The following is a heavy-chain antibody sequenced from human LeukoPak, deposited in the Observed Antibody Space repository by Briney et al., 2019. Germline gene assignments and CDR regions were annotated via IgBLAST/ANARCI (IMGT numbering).Heavy chain of an antibody. D-gene: IGHD3-9*01. CDR2: ISSNGGST. CDR1: GFTFSSYA. CDR3: ARGYCDILTGYYPFDY. V-gene: IGHV3-64*01. Sequence: GGSLRLSCAASGFTFSSYAMHWVRQAPGKGLEYVSAISSNGGSTYYANSVKGRFTISRDNSKNTLYLQMGSLRAEDMAVYYCARGYCDILTGYYPFDYWGQGTLVTVSS. J-gene: IGHJ4*02.